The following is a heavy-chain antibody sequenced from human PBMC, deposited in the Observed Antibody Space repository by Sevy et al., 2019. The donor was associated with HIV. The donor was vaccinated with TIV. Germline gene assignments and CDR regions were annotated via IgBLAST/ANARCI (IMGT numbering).Heavy chain of an antibody. J-gene: IGHJ4*01. CDR1: GGSMNLYY. CDR2: IYYSGST. D-gene: IGHD1-20*01. V-gene: IGHV4-59*01. Sequence: SETLSITCSVSGGSMNLYYWSWIRQPPGKGLEWIGFIYYSGSTNYNPSLKSRVTISVDTSENQFSLKLSSVTAADTAVYYCARVGFNWNDVDYWGQGTLVTVSS. CDR3: ARVGFNWNDVDY.